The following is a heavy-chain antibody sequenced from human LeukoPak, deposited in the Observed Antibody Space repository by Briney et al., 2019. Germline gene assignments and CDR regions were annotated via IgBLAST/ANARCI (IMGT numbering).Heavy chain of an antibody. CDR3: AREGYSSGWYYFDY. CDR1: GFTFSSYE. CDR2: ISSGSTI. Sequence: GGSLRLSCAASGFTFSSYEMNWVRQAPGKGLEWVSYISSGSTIYYADSVKGRFTISRDNAKNSLYLQMNSLRAEDTAVYYCAREGYSSGWYYFDYWGQGTLVTVSS. D-gene: IGHD6-19*01. J-gene: IGHJ4*02. V-gene: IGHV3-48*03.